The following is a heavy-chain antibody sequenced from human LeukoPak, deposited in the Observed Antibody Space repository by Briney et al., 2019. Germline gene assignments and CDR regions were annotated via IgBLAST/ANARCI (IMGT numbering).Heavy chain of an antibody. J-gene: IGHJ4*02. CDR1: GFTSSNYW. CDR3: AREGNRRSFDY. CDR2: IKQDGSET. Sequence: GGSLRLACAASGFTSSNYWMSWVRQAPGKGLEWVANIKQDGSETYYVDSVTGRFTISRDNAKNSLSLQMNSLRAEDTAVYYCAREGNRRSFDYWGQGTLVTVSS. V-gene: IGHV3-7*01. D-gene: IGHD2/OR15-2a*01.